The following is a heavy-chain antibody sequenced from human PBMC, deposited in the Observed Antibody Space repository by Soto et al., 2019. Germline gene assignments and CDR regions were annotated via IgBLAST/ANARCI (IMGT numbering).Heavy chain of an antibody. CDR2: IKSKTDGGTT. CDR1: GFTFSNAW. V-gene: IGHV3-15*01. D-gene: IGHD2-2*02. Sequence: GGSLRLSCAASGFTFSNAWMSWVRQASGKGLEWVGRIKSKTDGGTTDYAAPVKGRFTISRDDSKNTLYLQMNSLKTEDTAVYYCTTSYCSSTSCYMNYYYYYYMDVWGKGTTVTVSS. CDR3: TTSYCSSTSCYMNYYYYYYMDV. J-gene: IGHJ6*03.